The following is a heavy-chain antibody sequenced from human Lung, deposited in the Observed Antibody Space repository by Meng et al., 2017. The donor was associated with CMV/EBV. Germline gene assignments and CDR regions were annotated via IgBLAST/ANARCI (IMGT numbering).Heavy chain of an antibody. J-gene: IGHJ3*02. CDR3: ARVRWQQLAYDAFDI. D-gene: IGHD5-24*01. CDR1: GYTFSGFF. CDR2: INPSNGGT. V-gene: IGHV1-2*02. Sequence: SVXVSXXASGYTFSGFFMHWVRQAPGQGLEWMGWINPSNGGTKYVQKFQGRVTMTRDTSINTAYMELSRLTSDDTAVYYCARVRWQQLAYDAFDIWGQGXMVTVSS.